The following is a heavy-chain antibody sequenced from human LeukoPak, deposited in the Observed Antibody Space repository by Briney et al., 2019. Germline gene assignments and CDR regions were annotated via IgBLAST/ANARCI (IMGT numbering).Heavy chain of an antibody. CDR2: IYPADSDT. Sequence: GESLKISCKASGYSFRNQWIGWVRQMPGKGLEWMGIIYPADSDTRYRPSFQGQVTISVDKSISTAYLQWSSLKASDTAMYYCARHQPECSSTSCYPYIWGQGTLVTVSS. J-gene: IGHJ4*02. D-gene: IGHD2-2*01. CDR3: ARHQPECSSTSCYPYI. CDR1: GYSFRNQW. V-gene: IGHV5-51*01.